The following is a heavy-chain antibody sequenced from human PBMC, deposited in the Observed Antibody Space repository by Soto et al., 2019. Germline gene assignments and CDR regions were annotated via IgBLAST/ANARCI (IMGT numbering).Heavy chain of an antibody. D-gene: IGHD3-22*01. CDR3: ARDVEYYYDSSGYYYDAFDI. J-gene: IGHJ3*02. Sequence: ASVKVSCKTSGYTFTGYYMHWVRQAPGQGLEWMGWINPNSGGTNYAQKLQGRVTMTTDTSTSTAYMELRSLRSDDTAVYYCARDVEYYYDSSGYYYDAFDIWGQGTMVTVSS. CDR1: GYTFTGYY. CDR2: INPNSGGT. V-gene: IGHV1-2*02.